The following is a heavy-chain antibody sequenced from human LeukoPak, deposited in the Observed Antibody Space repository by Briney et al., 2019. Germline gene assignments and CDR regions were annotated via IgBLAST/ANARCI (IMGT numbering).Heavy chain of an antibody. CDR1: GGSISTSHW. J-gene: IGHJ3*02. Sequence: SGTLSLTCGVSGGSISTSHWWSWVRQAPGKGLEWIGEIYHSGSTNYNPSLKSRVTISVDKSQNQFSLKVKSVTAADTAVYYCARKEYGDPSRAFHIWGQGTVVTVSS. CDR2: IYHSGST. V-gene: IGHV4-4*02. CDR3: ARKEYGDPSRAFHI. D-gene: IGHD4-17*01.